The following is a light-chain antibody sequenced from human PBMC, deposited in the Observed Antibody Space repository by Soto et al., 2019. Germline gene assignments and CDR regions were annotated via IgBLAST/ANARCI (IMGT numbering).Light chain of an antibody. Sequence: EVVLTQSPGTLSLSPGERVTLSCRASQSVASSYLAWYQHKPGRAPRLLFYSASSRATGIPDRFSGSGSGTYFTLTISRLAPEDFAVYYCHHFGSLPETFGQGTNVE. CDR1: QSVASSY. CDR3: HHFGSLPET. V-gene: IGKV3-20*01. CDR2: SAS. J-gene: IGKJ1*01.